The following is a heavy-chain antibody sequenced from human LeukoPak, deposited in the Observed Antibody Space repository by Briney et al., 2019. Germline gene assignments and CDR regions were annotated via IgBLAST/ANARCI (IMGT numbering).Heavy chain of an antibody. V-gene: IGHV4-34*01. J-gene: IGHJ4*02. CDR1: GGSFSGYY. D-gene: IGHD3-10*01. CDR2: INHSGST. Sequence: SETLSLTCAVYGGSFSGYYWSWIRQPPGKGLEWIGEINHSGSTNHNPSLKSRVTISVDTSKNQFSLKLSSVTAADTAVYYCARHLPGPYGSGSYSSGFDYWGQGTLVTVSS. CDR3: ARHLPGPYGSGSYSSGFDY.